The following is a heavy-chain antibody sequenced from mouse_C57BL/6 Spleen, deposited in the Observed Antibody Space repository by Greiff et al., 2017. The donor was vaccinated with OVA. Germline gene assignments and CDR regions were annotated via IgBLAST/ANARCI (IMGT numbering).Heavy chain of an antibody. Sequence: DVMLVESGGDLVKPGGSLKLSCAASGFTFSSYGMSWVRQTPDKRLEWVATISSGGSYTYYPDSVKGRFTISRDNAKNTLYLQMSSLKSEDTAMYYSARDGVNHYAMDYWGQGTSVTVSS. CDR2: ISSGGSYT. V-gene: IGHV5-6*02. CDR1: GFTFSSYG. CDR3: ARDGVNHYAMDY. D-gene: IGHD2-2*01. J-gene: IGHJ4*01.